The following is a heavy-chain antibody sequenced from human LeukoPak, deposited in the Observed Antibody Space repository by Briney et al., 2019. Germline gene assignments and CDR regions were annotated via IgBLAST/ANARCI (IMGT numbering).Heavy chain of an antibody. CDR1: GFTFSSYA. D-gene: IGHD3-10*01. CDR2: VSGSGGTT. V-gene: IGHV3-23*01. CDR3: AKERIVRGVPYFDY. Sequence: GGSLRLSCAASGFTFSSYAMSWVRQAPGKGLEWVSTVSGSGGTTYYADSVKGRFTISRDNSKNTLYLQMNSLRAEDTAVYYCAKERIVRGVPYFDYWGQGTLVTVSS. J-gene: IGHJ4*02.